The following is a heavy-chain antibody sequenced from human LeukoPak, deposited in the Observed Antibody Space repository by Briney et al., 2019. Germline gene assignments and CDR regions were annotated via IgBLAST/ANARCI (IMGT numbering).Heavy chain of an antibody. CDR2: ISWNSDSI. CDR3: AKTVRYYYYYMDV. CDR1: GFTFDDYA. V-gene: IGHV3-9*01. J-gene: IGHJ6*03. Sequence: GGSLRLSCAASGFTFDDYAMHWVRQAPGKGLEWVSGISWNSDSIGYADSVKGRFTISRDNAKNSLYLQMNSLRAEDTALYYCAKTVRYYYYYMDVWGKGTTVTVSS.